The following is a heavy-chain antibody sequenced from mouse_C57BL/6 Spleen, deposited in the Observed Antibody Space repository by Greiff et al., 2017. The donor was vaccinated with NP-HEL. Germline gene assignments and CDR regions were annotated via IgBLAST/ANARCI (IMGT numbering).Heavy chain of an antibody. CDR3: ARKGIGTTVVLYAMDY. Sequence: VQLQQSGAELVKPGASVKISCKASGYAFSSYWMNWVKQRPGKGLEWIGQIYPGDGDTNYNGKFKGKATLTADKSSSTAYMQLSSLTSEDSAVYFCARKGIGTTVVLYAMDYWGQGTSVTVSS. CDR2: IYPGDGDT. J-gene: IGHJ4*01. V-gene: IGHV1-80*01. CDR1: GYAFSSYW. D-gene: IGHD1-1*01.